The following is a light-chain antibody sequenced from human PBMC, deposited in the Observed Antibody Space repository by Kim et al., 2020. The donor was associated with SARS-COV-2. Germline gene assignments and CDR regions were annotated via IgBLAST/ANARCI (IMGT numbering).Light chain of an antibody. V-gene: IGLV1-44*01. Sequence: QSVLTQPASTSGTPGQRVTISCSGSSSNVGLHFVNWYQQLPGTAPKVFIYNDNQRPSGVPDRFSGSRSGTSASLAISGLQSEDEADYYCATWDVSLNGWVFGGGTKLTVL. CDR2: NDN. J-gene: IGLJ3*02. CDR1: SSNVGLHF. CDR3: ATWDVSLNGWV.